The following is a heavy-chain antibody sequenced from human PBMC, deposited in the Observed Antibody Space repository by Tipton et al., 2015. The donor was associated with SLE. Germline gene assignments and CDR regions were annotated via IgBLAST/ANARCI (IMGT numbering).Heavy chain of an antibody. J-gene: IGHJ4*01. D-gene: IGHD3-22*01. V-gene: IGHV4-59*01. CDR1: GGSISSYY. CDR3: AREGYYDNSGYYPLFDS. Sequence: TLSLTCTVSGGSISSYYWSWIRQPPGKGLEWIGYIYYRGTTNYNPSLKSRVTISSDTPKNQFSLKLSSVTAADTAVYYCAREGYYDNSGYYPLFDSWGQGILVTVSS. CDR2: IYYRGTT.